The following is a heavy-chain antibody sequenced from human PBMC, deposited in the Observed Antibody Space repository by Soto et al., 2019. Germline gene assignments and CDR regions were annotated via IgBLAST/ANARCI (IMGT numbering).Heavy chain of an antibody. CDR2: ISSSGST. V-gene: IGHV4-59*01. Sequence: QVQLQESGPGLVKPSETLSLTCTVSGGSITSFFWSWIRRPPGKGLEWIAYISSSGSTKYNPSLKSRVTISLDTSKNQFSLRSISVTAADTAVYYCARLAPRDGDPKTVRAFDIWGQGTMVTVSS. CDR3: ARLAPRDGDPKTVRAFDI. D-gene: IGHD1-1*01. CDR1: GGSITSFF. J-gene: IGHJ3*02.